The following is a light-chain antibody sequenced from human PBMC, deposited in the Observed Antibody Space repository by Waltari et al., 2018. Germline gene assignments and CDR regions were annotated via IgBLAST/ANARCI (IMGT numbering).Light chain of an antibody. CDR3: QQSRNGPLT. V-gene: IGKV3-11*01. CDR2: DAS. CDR1: QSVSNY. Sequence: EIVLPQSPATLSLSPGERATLSCGASQSVSNYLAWYQQKPCQAPRLLIYDASNRATGIPDRFSGSGSGTDFTLTISSVEPEDSAVYYCQQSRNGPLTFGGGTKVEIK. J-gene: IGKJ4*01.